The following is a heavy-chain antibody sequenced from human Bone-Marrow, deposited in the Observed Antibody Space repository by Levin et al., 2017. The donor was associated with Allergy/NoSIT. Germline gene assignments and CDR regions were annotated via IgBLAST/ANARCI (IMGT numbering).Heavy chain of an antibody. CDR2: IKSKTDGGTT. Sequence: GESLKISCAASGFTFSNAWMSWVRQAPGKGLEWVGRIKSKTDGGTTDYAAPVKGRFTISRDDSKNTLYLQMNSLKTEDTAVYYCTTAQGGSYYLVVPDAIDYWGQGTLVTVSS. V-gene: IGHV3-15*01. D-gene: IGHD1-26*01. CDR1: GFTFSNAW. J-gene: IGHJ4*02. CDR3: TTAQGGSYYLVVPDAIDY.